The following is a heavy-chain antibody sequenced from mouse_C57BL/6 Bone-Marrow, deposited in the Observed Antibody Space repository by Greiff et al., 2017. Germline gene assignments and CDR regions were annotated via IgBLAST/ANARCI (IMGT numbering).Heavy chain of an antibody. CDR2: IHPSDSDT. Sequence: QVQLQQPGAELVKPGASVKVSCTASGYTFTGYWMHWVKQRPGQGLEWIGSIHPSDSDTNYNQKFKGKATLTVDKSSSTAYMQLSSLTSEDSAVYYCAMLLPVLSAYWGQGTLVPVSA. CDR3: AMLLPVLSAY. V-gene: IGHV1-74*01. J-gene: IGHJ3*01. CDR1: GYTFTGYW. D-gene: IGHD1-1*01.